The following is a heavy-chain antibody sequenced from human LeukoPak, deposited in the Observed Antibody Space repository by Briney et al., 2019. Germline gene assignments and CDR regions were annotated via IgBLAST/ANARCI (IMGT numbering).Heavy chain of an antibody. V-gene: IGHV3-48*01. CDR1: GFTFSSYS. Sequence: GGSLRLFCAASGFTFSSYSMNWVRQAPGKGLEWVSYISSSSSTIYYADSVKGRFTISRDNAKNSLYLQMNSLRAEDTAVYYCARERDFWSGPVWAFDIWGQGTMVTV. J-gene: IGHJ3*02. CDR2: ISSSSSTI. D-gene: IGHD3-3*01. CDR3: ARERDFWSGPVWAFDI.